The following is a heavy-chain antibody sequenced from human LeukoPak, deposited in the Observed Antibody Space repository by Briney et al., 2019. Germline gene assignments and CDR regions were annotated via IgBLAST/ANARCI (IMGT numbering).Heavy chain of an antibody. Sequence: GGSLRLSCAVSGFTFTNYWMSWARQSPGKGLEWVANIYLDGSRAYYVDSVKGRFTISRDNAKNSLFLQMNSLSAEDSAVYYCGRAGPVTKDHFIDVWGKGTTVTVSS. D-gene: IGHD2-2*01. J-gene: IGHJ6*03. V-gene: IGHV3-7*01. CDR1: GFTFTNYW. CDR3: GRAGPVTKDHFIDV. CDR2: IYLDGSRA.